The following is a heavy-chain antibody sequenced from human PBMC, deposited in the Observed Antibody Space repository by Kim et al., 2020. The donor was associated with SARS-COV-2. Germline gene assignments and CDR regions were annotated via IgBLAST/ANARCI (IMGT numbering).Heavy chain of an antibody. CDR1: GFTFSSYA. V-gene: IGHV3-30*04. J-gene: IGHJ6*02. CDR3: ARVFQGEITMAYYGMDV. Sequence: GGSLRLSCAASGFTFSSYAMHWVRQAPGKGLEWVAVISYDGSNKYYADSVKGRFTISRDNSKNTLYLQMNSLRAEDTAVYYCARVFQGEITMAYYGMDVWGQGTTVTVSS. D-gene: IGHD3-10*01. CDR2: ISYDGSNK.